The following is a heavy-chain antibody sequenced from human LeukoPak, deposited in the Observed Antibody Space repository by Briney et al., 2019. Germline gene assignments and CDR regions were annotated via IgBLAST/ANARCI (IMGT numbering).Heavy chain of an antibody. V-gene: IGHV3-23*01. CDR2: VSGGGVTT. CDR1: GFTFSSYA. Sequence: PGGSLRLSCAASGFTFSSYAMSWVRQAPGKGLEWVSTVSGGGVTTYYADSAKGRFTISRDNSKNTLYLQMNSLTAEDTAVYYCAKSSQLKVYWGQGTLVTVSS. D-gene: IGHD6-13*01. J-gene: IGHJ4*02. CDR3: AKSSQLKVY.